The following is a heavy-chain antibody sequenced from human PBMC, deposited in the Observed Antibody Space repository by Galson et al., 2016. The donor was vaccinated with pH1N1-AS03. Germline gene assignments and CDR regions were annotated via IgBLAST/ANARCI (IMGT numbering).Heavy chain of an antibody. CDR3: ASSKLDSSGYYYLDH. CDR2: ISWNRGNI. J-gene: IGHJ4*02. D-gene: IGHD3-22*01. V-gene: IGHV3-9*01. CDR1: GLNLKDHA. Sequence: SLRLSCAVSGLNLKDHAMHWVRQAPGKGLEWVSGISWNRGNIGYADSVKGRFTISRDNAKNSLYLQTNSLRAEDTAVYYCASSKLDSSGYYYLDHWGQGTLITVSS.